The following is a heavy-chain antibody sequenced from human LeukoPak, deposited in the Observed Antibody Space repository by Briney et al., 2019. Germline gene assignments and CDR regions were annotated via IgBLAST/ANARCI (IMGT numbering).Heavy chain of an antibody. CDR2: VNNNIVNT. J-gene: IGHJ3*02. D-gene: IGHD1-26*01. CDR3: ARDLKIRGRPGTFEI. CDR1: GYSIRSYG. V-gene: IGHV1-18*03. Sequence: GASVKVSCKVSGYSIRSYGISWVRQTPGQGLEWMGGVNNNIVNTNNGKKFQGRVTVTTDTSTSTAYMVLRSLRFDDMTVYYCARDLKIRGRPGTFEIWEQGTTVIVSP.